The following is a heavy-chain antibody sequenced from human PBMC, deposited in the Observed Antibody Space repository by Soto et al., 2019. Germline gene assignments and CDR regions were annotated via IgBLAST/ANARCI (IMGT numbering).Heavy chain of an antibody. CDR1: GYGFTSYW. V-gene: IGHV5-51*01. J-gene: IGHJ6*02. Sequence: GESLKISCKGSGYGFTSYWIGWVRQMPGKGLEWMGIIYPGDSDTRYSPSFQGQVTISADKSISTVYLQWSSLKASDTAMYYCASHDYYDSSGHYYGMDVWGQGTTVTVSS. CDR3: ASHDYYDSSGHYYGMDV. D-gene: IGHD3-22*01. CDR2: IYPGDSDT.